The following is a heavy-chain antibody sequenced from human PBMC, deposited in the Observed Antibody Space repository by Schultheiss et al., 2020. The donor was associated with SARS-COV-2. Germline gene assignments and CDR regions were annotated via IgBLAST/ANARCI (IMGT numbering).Heavy chain of an antibody. CDR2: ISYDGNYK. J-gene: IGHJ6*02. Sequence: GGSLRLSCAASGFTFGNSAMHWVRQAPGRGLEWVAGISYDGNYKNYVDSVKGRFTISRDDSKNTLDLQMNSLRPEDTAVYYCVRDGPAASYGMDVWGQGTTVTVSS. D-gene: IGHD2-2*01. CDR1: GFTFGNSA. CDR3: VRDGPAASYGMDV. V-gene: IGHV3-30*03.